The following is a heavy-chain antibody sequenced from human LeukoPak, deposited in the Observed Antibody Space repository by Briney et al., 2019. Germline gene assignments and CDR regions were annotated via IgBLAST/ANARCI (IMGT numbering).Heavy chain of an antibody. D-gene: IGHD2-8*02. CDR1: KFSFSSYW. V-gene: IGHV3-74*01. CDR3: ARVLTGSWDWFDP. J-gene: IGHJ5*02. CDR2: NNSDGSRT. Sequence: GGSLRLSCAASKFSFSSYWMHWVRQAPGKGLVWVSRNNSDGSRTNYADSVEGRFTISRDNAKNTLYLQMSSLRAEDTAVYYCARVLTGSWDWFDPWGQGTLVTVSS.